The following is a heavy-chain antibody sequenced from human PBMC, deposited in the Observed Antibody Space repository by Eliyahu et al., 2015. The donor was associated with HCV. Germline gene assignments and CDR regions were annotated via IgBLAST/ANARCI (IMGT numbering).Heavy chain of an antibody. Sequence: EVQLVESGGGLVQPGGSLRLSCXASGFTXSSNYMXWVRQAPGKGLEWVSVIYSGGSTYYADSVKGRFTISRDNSKNTLYLQMNSLRAEDTAVYYCARDRVGATTDYFDYWGQGTLVTVSS. CDR2: IYSGGST. CDR3: ARDRVGATTDYFDY. D-gene: IGHD1-26*01. J-gene: IGHJ4*02. V-gene: IGHV3-66*02. CDR1: GFTXSSNY.